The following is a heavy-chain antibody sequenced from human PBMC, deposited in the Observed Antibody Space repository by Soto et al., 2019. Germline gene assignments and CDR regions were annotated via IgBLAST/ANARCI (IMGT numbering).Heavy chain of an antibody. Sequence: GWSLRLSCSASGFTFRGYGMHWGRQAPGKGLEWVAVISYDGSNKYYADSVKGRFTISRDNSKNTLYLQMNSLRAEDTAVYYCAKGPGSYWFYYGMDVWGQGTTVTVSS. CDR3: AKGPGSYWFYYGMDV. V-gene: IGHV3-30*18. CDR2: ISYDGSNK. CDR1: GFTFRGYG. D-gene: IGHD1-26*01. J-gene: IGHJ6*02.